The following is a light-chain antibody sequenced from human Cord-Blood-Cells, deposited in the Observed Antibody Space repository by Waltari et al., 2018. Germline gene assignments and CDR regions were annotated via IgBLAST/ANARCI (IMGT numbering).Light chain of an antibody. CDR1: TGALTSGHY. Sequence: QAVVTQEPSLTVSPGGTVTLTCGSRTGALTSGHYPYWFQQKHGQAPRTMIYDTSNKHSWTPARFSGARLGGKAALILSGAQPEDEAEYYCLLSCSGARVFGGGTKLTVL. CDR3: LLSCSGARV. J-gene: IGLJ3*02. V-gene: IGLV7-46*01. CDR2: DTS.